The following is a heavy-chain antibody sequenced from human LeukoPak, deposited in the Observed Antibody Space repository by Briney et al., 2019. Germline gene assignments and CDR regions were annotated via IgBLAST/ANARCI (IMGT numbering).Heavy chain of an antibody. D-gene: IGHD4-17*01. J-gene: IGHJ4*02. CDR3: AKTPWGTVTTSF. CDR2: INSGGPT. V-gene: IGHV3-23*01. Sequence: PGGSLRLSCAASGFTFSSYAMSWVRQAPGKGLEWVSAINSGGPTYYADSVKGRFTISRDNSKNTLCLQMNSLSAEDTAIYYCAKTPWGTVTTSFWGQGTLVTVSS. CDR1: GFTFSSYA.